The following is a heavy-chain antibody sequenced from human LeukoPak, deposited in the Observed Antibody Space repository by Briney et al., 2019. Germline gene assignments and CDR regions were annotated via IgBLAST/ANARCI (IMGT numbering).Heavy chain of an antibody. J-gene: IGHJ3*02. V-gene: IGHV3-30-3*01. Sequence: PGGSLRLSCAASGFTFSSYAMHWVRQAPGKGLEWVAVISYDGSNKYYADSVKGRFTISRDNSKNTLYLQMNSLRAEDTAVYYCARPRIVVVYDAFDIWGQGTMVTVSS. CDR2: ISYDGSNK. D-gene: IGHD3-22*01. CDR3: ARPRIVVVYDAFDI. CDR1: GFTFSSYA.